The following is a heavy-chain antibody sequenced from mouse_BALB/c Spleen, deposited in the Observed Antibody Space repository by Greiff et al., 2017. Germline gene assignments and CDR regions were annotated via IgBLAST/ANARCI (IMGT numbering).Heavy chain of an antibody. CDR1: GYTFSSYW. CDR3: AGSTMITTVGYYFDY. J-gene: IGHJ2*01. Sequence: QVQLKESGAELMKPGASVKISCKATGYTFSSYWIEWVKQRPGHGLEWIGEILPGSGSTNYNEKFKGKATFTADTSSNTAYMQLSSLTSEDSAVYYCAGSTMITTVGYYFDYWGQGTTLTVSS. V-gene: IGHV1-9*01. D-gene: IGHD2-4*01. CDR2: ILPGSGST.